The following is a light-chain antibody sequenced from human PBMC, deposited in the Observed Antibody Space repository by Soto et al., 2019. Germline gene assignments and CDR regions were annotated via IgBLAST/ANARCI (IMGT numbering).Light chain of an antibody. J-gene: IGLJ2*01. V-gene: IGLV1-51*01. CDR2: ANN. Sequence: QSVLTPPPSLSAAPGQKVTISSSGSSSNIGDNYVSWYQQLPATAPKLLLYANNKRPSGIPDRFSGSKSGTSATLGITGVQTEDEADYYCGTCDSSLSAGFGGGTKLTVL. CDR1: SSNIGDNY. CDR3: GTCDSSLSAG.